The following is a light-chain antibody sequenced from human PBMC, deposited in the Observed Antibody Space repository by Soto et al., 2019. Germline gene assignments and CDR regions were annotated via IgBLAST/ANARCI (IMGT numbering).Light chain of an antibody. J-gene: IGKJ4*01. CDR2: GAS. CDR1: QSLSGNY. V-gene: IGKV3-20*01. CDR3: QQFSSYPLT. Sequence: IVLTQSPGTLSLSPGEGATLSCRASQSLSGNYLAWYQQRPGQAPRLVIYGASRRATGIPVRFSGSGSGTDFTLTISRLEPEDFAVYYCQQFSSYPLTFGGGTKVDIK.